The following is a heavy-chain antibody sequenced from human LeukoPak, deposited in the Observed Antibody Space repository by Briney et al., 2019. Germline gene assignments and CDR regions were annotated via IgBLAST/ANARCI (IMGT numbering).Heavy chain of an antibody. CDR1: GGSISRSSYY. J-gene: IGHJ5*02. CDR2: VHYSGRT. Sequence: PSETLSLTCSVAGGSISRSSYYWGWIRQSPGKGLEWIGNVHYSGRTYYNPSLKSRVTISIDTSKNQFSLKLSSVTAAVTAVYSCAKVGGLAVAGTDNWMDPWGQGTLVTVSS. CDR3: AKVGGLAVAGTDNWMDP. D-gene: IGHD6-19*01. V-gene: IGHV4-39*02.